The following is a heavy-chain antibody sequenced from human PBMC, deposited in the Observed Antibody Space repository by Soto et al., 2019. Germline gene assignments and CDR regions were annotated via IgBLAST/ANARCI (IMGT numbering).Heavy chain of an antibody. CDR1: GGSFSCYY. CDR2: INHSGST. V-gene: IGHV4-34*01. CDR3: ARWTPMITFGGVIVISGYYGMDV. J-gene: IGHJ6*02. Sequence: SETLSLTCAVYGGSFSCYYWSWIRQPPGKGLEWIGEINHSGSTNYNPSLKSRVTISVDTSKNQFSLKLSSVTAADTAVYYCARWTPMITFGGVIVISGYYGMDVWGQGTTVTVSS. D-gene: IGHD3-16*02.